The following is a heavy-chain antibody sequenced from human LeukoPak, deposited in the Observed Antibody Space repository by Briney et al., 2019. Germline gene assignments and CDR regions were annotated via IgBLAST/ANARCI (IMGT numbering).Heavy chain of an antibody. CDR1: GYTFSNYV. Sequence: ASVKVSCKASGYTFSNYVMNWVRQAPGQGLEWMGWISAYNGNTNYAQKLQGRVTMTTDTSTSTAYMELRSLRSDDTAVYYCARVFDILTGSSDYWGQGTLVTVSS. CDR2: ISAYNGNT. J-gene: IGHJ4*02. V-gene: IGHV1-18*01. D-gene: IGHD3-9*01. CDR3: ARVFDILTGSSDY.